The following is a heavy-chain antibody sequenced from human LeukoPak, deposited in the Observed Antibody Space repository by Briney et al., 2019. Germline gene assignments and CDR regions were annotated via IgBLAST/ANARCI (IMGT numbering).Heavy chain of an antibody. Sequence: GGSLRLSCAASGFTFSNAWMNWVRQAPEKGLEWVATISGSGGGTYYADSVKGRFTISRDDSKNTLYLQMNSLRAEDTAVYYCAKDLGRYRNNYFDYWGQGTLVTVSS. CDR3: AKDLGRYRNNYFDY. CDR1: GFTFSNAW. D-gene: IGHD1-26*01. V-gene: IGHV3-23*01. CDR2: ISGSGGGT. J-gene: IGHJ4*02.